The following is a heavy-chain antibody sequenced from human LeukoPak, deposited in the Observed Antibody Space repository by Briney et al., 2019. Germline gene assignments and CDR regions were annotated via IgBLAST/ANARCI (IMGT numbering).Heavy chain of an antibody. CDR3: ARGHIAVAATNWFDP. D-gene: IGHD6-19*01. Sequence: ASVTVSCKASGYTFTSYAMHWVRQAPGQRLEWMGWINAGNGNTKYSQKFQGRVTIARDTSASTAYMELSSLRSEDTAVYYCARGHIAVAATNWFDPWGQGTLVTVSS. J-gene: IGHJ5*02. CDR2: INAGNGNT. V-gene: IGHV1-3*01. CDR1: GYTFTSYA.